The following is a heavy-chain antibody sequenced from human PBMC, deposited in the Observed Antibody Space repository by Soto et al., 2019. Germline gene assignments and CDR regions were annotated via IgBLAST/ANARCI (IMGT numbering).Heavy chain of an antibody. J-gene: IGHJ6*02. CDR3: ARGDSTDCSNGVCSFFYNHDMDV. Sequence: ASVKVSCKASGYSFTDYHIHWVRQATGQGLEWLGRINPKSGGTSTAQKFQGWVTMTTDTSSSTDSMELSRLTSDDTAIYYCARGDSTDCSNGVCSFFYNHDMDVWGQGTTVTVSS. V-gene: IGHV1-2*04. D-gene: IGHD2-8*01. CDR2: INPKSGGT. CDR1: GYSFTDYH.